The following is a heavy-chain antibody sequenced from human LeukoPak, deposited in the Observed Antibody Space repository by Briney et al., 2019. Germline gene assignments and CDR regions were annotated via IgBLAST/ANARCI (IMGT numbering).Heavy chain of an antibody. CDR2: IYNTENS. J-gene: IGHJ4*02. D-gene: IGHD2-8*01. V-gene: IGHV4-59*01. CDR3: ARGPYYTSSGFDY. CDR1: GGSISPFY. Sequence: SETLPLTCTVSGGSISPFYWSWIRQPPGKGLEFIGYIYNTENSHYNPSLRGRVTLSVDMSKNQFSLNLSSVTAADTAVYYCARGPYYTSSGFDYWGQGTLVTASS.